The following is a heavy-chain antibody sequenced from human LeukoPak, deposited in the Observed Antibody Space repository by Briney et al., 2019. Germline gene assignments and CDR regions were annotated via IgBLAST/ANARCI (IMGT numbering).Heavy chain of an antibody. D-gene: IGHD1-26*01. J-gene: IGHJ4*02. Sequence: GGSLRLSCAASGFTFSDYYMSWIRQAPGKGLEWASYISSSGSTIYYADSVKGRFTISRDNAKNSLYLQMNSLRAEDTAVYYCARASPASGSYFDYWGQGTLVTVSS. CDR3: ARASPASGSYFDY. CDR2: ISSSGSTI. CDR1: GFTFSDYY. V-gene: IGHV3-11*01.